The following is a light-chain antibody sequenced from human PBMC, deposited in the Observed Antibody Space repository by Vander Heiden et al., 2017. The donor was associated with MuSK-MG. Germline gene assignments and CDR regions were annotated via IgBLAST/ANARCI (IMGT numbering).Light chain of an antibody. J-gene: IGLJ1*01. CDR2: DKN. CDR1: SSNIGAAYD. CDR3: QSEDTSRSGRV. V-gene: IGLV1-40*01. Sequence: QAVLTQPPSVSGAPGQRVTISCTGSSSNIGAAYDVHWYQQLPGTTPKLLIYDKNSRRSGVPDRFSGSKYGTSASMATTGLQAEDGADYYCQSEDTSRSGRVFGTGTKVTVL.